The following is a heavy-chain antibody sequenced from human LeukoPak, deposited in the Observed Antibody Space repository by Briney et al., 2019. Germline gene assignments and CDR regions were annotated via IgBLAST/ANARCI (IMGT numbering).Heavy chain of an antibody. J-gene: IGHJ4*02. CDR3: ARANSGHNSFDY. Sequence: SQTLSLTCAISGDSVSSNSATWTWIRQSPSRGLEWLGRTYYRSKWYNDYAVSVKSRITFNPDTSKNQFSLRLNSVTPEDTAVYFCARANSGHNSFDYWGQGTLVAVSS. D-gene: IGHD1-26*01. CDR1: GDSVSSNSAT. CDR2: TYYRSKWYN. V-gene: IGHV6-1*01.